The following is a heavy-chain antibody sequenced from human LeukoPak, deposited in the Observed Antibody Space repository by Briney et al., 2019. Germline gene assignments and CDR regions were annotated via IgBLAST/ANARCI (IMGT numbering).Heavy chain of an antibody. CDR3: ARDQAATNTQVRFCLD. V-gene: IGHV1-18*01. D-gene: IGHD3-9*01. CDR1: GYTCTSYG. J-gene: IGHJ4*02. CDR2: ISAYNGNT. Sequence: ASVKVSCKASGYTCTSYGISWVRQAPGQGLEWMGWISAYNGNTNFAQKLQGRVTMTTDTSTSTAYMDLRSLRSDDTAVYYCARDQAATNTQVRFCLDWGQGTLVTVSS.